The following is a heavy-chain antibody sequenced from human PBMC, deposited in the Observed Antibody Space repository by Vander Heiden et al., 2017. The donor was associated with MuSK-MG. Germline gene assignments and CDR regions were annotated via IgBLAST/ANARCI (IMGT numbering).Heavy chain of an antibody. J-gene: IGHJ6*03. CDR1: GGSIRSTFYY. V-gene: IGHV4-39*01. CDR3: ARLSSPSYYYYFYMDV. CDR2: IYSSGTT. Sequence: QLQLQESGPGLVKPSETLFLTCAVSGGSIRSTFYYWGWIRQPPGKGLEWIGSIYSSGTTYYNPSVKSRVTISVDTSKNQFSLSLSSVTTADTAVYYCARLSSPSYYYYFYMDVWGKGTTVTVSS.